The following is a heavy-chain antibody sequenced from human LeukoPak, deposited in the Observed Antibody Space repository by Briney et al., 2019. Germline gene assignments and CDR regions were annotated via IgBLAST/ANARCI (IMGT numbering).Heavy chain of an antibody. CDR2: IIPILGIA. CDR1: GGTFSSYA. J-gene: IGHJ4*02. V-gene: IGHV1-69*04. CDR3: ARAVVVVTAGYFDY. Sequence: SVKVSCKASGGTFSSYAISWVRQAPGQGLEWMGRIIPILGIANYAQKFQGRVTITADKSTSTAYMELSSPRSEDTAVYYCARAVVVVTAGYFDYWGQGTLVTVSS. D-gene: IGHD2-21*02.